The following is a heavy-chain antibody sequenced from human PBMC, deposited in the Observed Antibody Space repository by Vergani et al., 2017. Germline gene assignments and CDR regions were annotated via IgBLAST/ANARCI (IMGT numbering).Heavy chain of an antibody. J-gene: IGHJ4*02. CDR3: ARAPLPGIAVADDY. Sequence: VQLLESGGGLVQPGGSLRLSCAASGFTFSSYGMHWVRQAPGKGLEWVAVISYDGSNKYYADSVKGRFTISRDNAKNSLYLQMNSLRAEDTAVYYCARAPLPGIAVADDYWGQGTLVTVSS. V-gene: IGHV3-30*03. CDR2: ISYDGSNK. D-gene: IGHD6-19*01. CDR1: GFTFSSYG.